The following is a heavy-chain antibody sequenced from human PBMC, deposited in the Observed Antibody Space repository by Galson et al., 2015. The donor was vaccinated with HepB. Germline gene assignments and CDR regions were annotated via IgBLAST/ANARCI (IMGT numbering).Heavy chain of an antibody. V-gene: IGHV1-69*10. Sequence: SVKVSCKASGGTFSSYAISWVRQAPGQGLEWVGGIIPVFGIGKYAQRFQGRVTITADKSTRTVYMEMTSLRSEDTAVYYCATGGDCNGGSCYEGYWGQGTLGTVSSGSASAPTRFPLVSGENWVDRWGQGTLVTVSS. D-gene: IGHD2-15*01. CDR3: ATGGDCNGGSCYEGYWGQGTLGTVSSGSASAPTRFPLVSGENWVDR. CDR2: IIPVFGIG. CDR1: GGTFSSYA. J-gene: IGHJ5*02.